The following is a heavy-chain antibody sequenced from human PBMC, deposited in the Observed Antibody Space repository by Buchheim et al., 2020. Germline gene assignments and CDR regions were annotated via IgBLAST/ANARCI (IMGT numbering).Heavy chain of an antibody. V-gene: IGHV3-30*14. CDR3: ARDPSVAGNHYYYGMDV. Sequence: QVQLVGSGGGVVQPGRSLRLSCAASGFTFSSYAMHWVRQAPGKGLEWVAVISYDGSNKYYADSVKGRFTISRDNSKNTLYLQMNSLRAEDTAVYYCARDPSVAGNHYYYGMDVWGQGTT. D-gene: IGHD6-19*01. J-gene: IGHJ6*02. CDR2: ISYDGSNK. CDR1: GFTFSSYA.